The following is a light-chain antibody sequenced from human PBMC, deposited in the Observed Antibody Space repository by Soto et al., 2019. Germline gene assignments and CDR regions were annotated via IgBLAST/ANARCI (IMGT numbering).Light chain of an antibody. V-gene: IGLV1-47*02. CDR1: SSKIGSNY. Sequence: QSVLTQPPSASGTPGQSVTISCSGSSSKIGSNYVYWYQQLPGTAPKLLIYSNHQRPSGVPDRFSGSKSGTSASLAISWLRYEDEADYYCAAWDDSLSAVVFGGGTQLTVL. J-gene: IGLJ2*01. CDR2: SNH. CDR3: AAWDDSLSAVV.